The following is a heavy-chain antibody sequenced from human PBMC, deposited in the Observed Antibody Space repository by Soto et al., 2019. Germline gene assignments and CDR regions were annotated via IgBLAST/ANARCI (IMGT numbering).Heavy chain of an antibody. D-gene: IGHD2-2*01. J-gene: IGHJ6*02. CDR1: GYTFTSYG. Sequence: GSVKVSCKASGYTFTSYGISWVRQAPGQGLEWMGWISAYNGNTNYALKLQGRVNMTTDTSTSTAYMELRSLRSEDTAVYYCARGCSSTSGRSYGTDAWGQGRTAPVSS. CDR2: ISAYNGNT. V-gene: IGHV1-18*01. CDR3: ARGCSSTSGRSYGTDA.